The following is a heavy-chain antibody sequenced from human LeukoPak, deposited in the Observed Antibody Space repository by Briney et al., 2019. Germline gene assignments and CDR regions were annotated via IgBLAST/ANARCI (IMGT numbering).Heavy chain of an antibody. V-gene: IGHV4-59*01. CDR2: IYYSGST. CDR1: GGSISNYY. Sequence: SETLSLTCTVSGGSISNYYWSWIRQPPGKGLEWIGYIYYSGSTNYNPSLKSRVTISVDTSKNQFSLKLSSVTAADTAVYYCAVGATPLTADPWGQGTLVTVSS. J-gene: IGHJ5*02. CDR3: AVGATPLTADP. D-gene: IGHD1-26*01.